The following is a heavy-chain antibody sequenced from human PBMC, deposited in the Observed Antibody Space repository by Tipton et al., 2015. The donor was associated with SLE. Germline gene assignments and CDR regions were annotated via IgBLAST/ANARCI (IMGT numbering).Heavy chain of an antibody. D-gene: IGHD6-13*01. J-gene: IGHJ2*01. CDR1: GGSISSYY. CDR3: AREGQQLAYFDL. CDR2: IYYSGST. Sequence: TLSLTCTVSGGSISSYYWSWIRQPPGKGLEWIGYIYYSGSTNYNPSLKSRVTISVDTSKNQFSLKLSSVTAADTAVYYCAREGQQLAYFDLWGRGTLVTVSS. V-gene: IGHV4-59*01.